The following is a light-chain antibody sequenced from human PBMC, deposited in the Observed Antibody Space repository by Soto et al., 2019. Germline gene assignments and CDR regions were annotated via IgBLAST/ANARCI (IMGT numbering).Light chain of an antibody. CDR3: GTWDSRLRAGV. V-gene: IGLV1-51*01. CDR2: DNN. Sequence: QSVLTQPPSVSAAPGQKVTISCAGSSSNIGRNYVSWYQQIPGTAPKLLIYDNNERPSGIPDRFSASKSDTSAALDITGLQTGDEADYYCGTWDSRLRAGVFGGGTKVTVL. J-gene: IGLJ2*01. CDR1: SSNIGRNY.